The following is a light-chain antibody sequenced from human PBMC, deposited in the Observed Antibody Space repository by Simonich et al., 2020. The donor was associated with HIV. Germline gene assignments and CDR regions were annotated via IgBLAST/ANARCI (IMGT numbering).Light chain of an antibody. CDR3: QQYGSSSLFT. J-gene: IGKJ3*01. CDR1: QSVSSN. CDR2: DAS. V-gene: IGKV3-20*01. Sequence: EIVMTQSPATLSVSPGERATLSCRASQSVSSNLAWYQQKPGQAPRLLIYDASTRATGIPDRFSGSGSGTDFTLTISRLEPEDFAVYYCQQYGSSSLFTFGPGTKVDIK.